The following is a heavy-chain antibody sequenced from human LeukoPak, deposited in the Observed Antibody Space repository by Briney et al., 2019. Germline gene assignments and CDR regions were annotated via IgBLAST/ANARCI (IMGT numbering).Heavy chain of an antibody. Sequence: NPSETLSLTCAVYGGSFSGYYWSWIRQPPGKGLEWIGEINHSGSTNYNPSLKSRVTITVDKSKNQFSLKLSSVTAADTAVYYCARESGGIAAAGTEVNWFDPWGQGTLVTVSS. CDR1: GGSFSGYY. V-gene: IGHV4-34*01. J-gene: IGHJ5*02. CDR3: ARESGGIAAAGTEVNWFDP. CDR2: INHSGST. D-gene: IGHD6-13*01.